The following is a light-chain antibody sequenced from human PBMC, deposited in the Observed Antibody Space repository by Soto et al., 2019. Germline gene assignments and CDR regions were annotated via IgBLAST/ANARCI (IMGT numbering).Light chain of an antibody. J-gene: IGLJ1*01. CDR1: NSDVGGYNY. CDR3: ASYTNSIAYV. Sequence: QSALAQPASVSGSPGQSITISCTGTNSDVGGYNYVSWYQQHPGKAPKLLIYDVSSRPSGLSNRFSGSKSGNTASLIISGLQAEYEADYYCASYTNSIAYVFGSGTKVTVL. CDR2: DVS. V-gene: IGLV2-14*03.